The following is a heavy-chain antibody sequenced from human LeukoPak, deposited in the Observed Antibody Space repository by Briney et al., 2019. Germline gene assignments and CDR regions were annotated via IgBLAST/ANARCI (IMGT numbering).Heavy chain of an antibody. CDR1: SGSISTSNW. CDR2: IHHSGST. CDR3: ARQGVTYFDY. J-gene: IGHJ4*02. D-gene: IGHD4-11*01. V-gene: IGHV4-4*02. Sequence: SETLSLTWAVSSGSISTSNWWSWVRQPPGKGLEWIAEIHHSGSTNYNPSLKSRVTISVDKSKNQFSLKLNSVTAADTAVYYCARQGVTYFDYWGQGTLVTVSS.